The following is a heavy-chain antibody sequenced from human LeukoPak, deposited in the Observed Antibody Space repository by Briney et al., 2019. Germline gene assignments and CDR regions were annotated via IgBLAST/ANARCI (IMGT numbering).Heavy chain of an antibody. CDR3: TRTFGYYYFYMDV. CDR1: GFTFGDYA. Sequence: GGSLRLSCAASGFTFGDYAMSWVRQAPGKGLEWVGFIRTEAYDGAADYGASVKGRFTISRDDSKNIAYLQMNSLNTEDTAVYYCTRTFGYYYFYMDVWGKGTTVIVSS. D-gene: IGHD3-16*01. V-gene: IGHV3-49*04. CDR2: IRTEAYDGAA. J-gene: IGHJ6*03.